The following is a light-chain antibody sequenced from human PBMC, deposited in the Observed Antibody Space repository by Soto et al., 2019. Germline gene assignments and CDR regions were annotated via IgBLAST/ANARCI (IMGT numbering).Light chain of an antibody. CDR1: QSVGSN. CDR2: GAS. J-gene: IGKJ1*01. V-gene: IGKV3-15*01. CDR3: QQYNNWPTWT. Sequence: EIVMTQPPATLSVSPGERVTLSCRARQSVGSNLAWYQQKPGQAPRLLIYGASTRATGIPARFSGSGSETEFTLTISSLQAEDSAVYFCQQYNNWPTWTFGQGTKVDI.